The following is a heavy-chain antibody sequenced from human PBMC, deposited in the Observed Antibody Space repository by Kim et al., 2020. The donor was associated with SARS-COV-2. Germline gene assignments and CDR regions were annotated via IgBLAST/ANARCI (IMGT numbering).Heavy chain of an antibody. CDR3: AKEDPYYYGSGSYYPDY. CDR1: GFTFSSYA. Sequence: GGSLRLSCAASGFTFSSYAMSWVRQAPGKGLEWVSAISGSGGSTYYADSVKGRFTISRDNSKNTLYLQMNSLRAEDTAVYYCAKEDPYYYGSGSYYPDYWGQGTLVTVSS. D-gene: IGHD3-10*01. J-gene: IGHJ4*02. V-gene: IGHV3-23*01. CDR2: ISGSGGST.